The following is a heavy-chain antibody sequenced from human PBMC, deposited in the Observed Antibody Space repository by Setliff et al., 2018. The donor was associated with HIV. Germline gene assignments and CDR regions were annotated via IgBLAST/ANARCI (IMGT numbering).Heavy chain of an antibody. CDR1: GYTFTSYY. CDR3: ARGKVEITIFGVVIIGHLDY. CDR2: INAAGGNT. D-gene: IGHD3-3*01. J-gene: IGHJ4*02. Sequence: GASVKVSCKASGYTFTSYYMHWVRQAPGQRLEWMGWINAAGGNTKYSQKLQGRVTITRDTSASTAHMELSSLRSEDTAVYYCARGKVEITIFGVVIIGHLDYWGQGTLVTVSS. V-gene: IGHV1-3*01.